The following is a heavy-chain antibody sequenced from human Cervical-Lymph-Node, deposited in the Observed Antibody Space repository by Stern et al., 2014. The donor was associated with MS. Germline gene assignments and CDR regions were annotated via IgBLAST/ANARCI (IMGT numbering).Heavy chain of an antibody. CDR2: FDRQDGEA. V-gene: IGHV1-24*01. Sequence: VQLLQSGAEVKKPGASVKVSCKVSGYTLTALSMHWVRQAPGKGLEWMGGFDRQDGEALDAQRFQDRVRLTEDTSTDTAYMELSNLGANDTAMYFCATGPRAGVFDYWGQGTLVTVSS. CDR3: ATGPRAGVFDY. J-gene: IGHJ4*02. D-gene: IGHD6-13*01. CDR1: GYTLTALS.